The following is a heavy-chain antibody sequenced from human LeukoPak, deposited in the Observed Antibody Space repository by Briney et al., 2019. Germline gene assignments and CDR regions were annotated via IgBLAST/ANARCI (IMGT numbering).Heavy chain of an antibody. Sequence: GGSLRLSCAASGFTFSSYAMSWVRQAPGKGLEWVSGISGSGDNTYYADSVKGRFTISRDNSKNTLYVQMSSLRADDTAIYYCARGRSNDWGQGTLVTVSS. CDR1: GFTFSSYA. CDR2: ISGSGDNT. D-gene: IGHD4-17*01. CDR3: ARGRSND. V-gene: IGHV3-23*01. J-gene: IGHJ4*02.